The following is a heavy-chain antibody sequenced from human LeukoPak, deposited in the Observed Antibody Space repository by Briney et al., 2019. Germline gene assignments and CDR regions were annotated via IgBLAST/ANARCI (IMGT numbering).Heavy chain of an antibody. Sequence: SETLSLTCTVSGGSISSYYWSWIRQPAGKGLEWIGRIYTSGSTNYNPSLKSQVTMSVDTSKNQFSLKLSSVTAADTAVYYCARSLLTGYDSSGYSYYFDYWGQGTLVTVSS. CDR3: ARSLLTGYDSSGYSYYFDY. CDR1: GGSISSYY. V-gene: IGHV4-4*07. J-gene: IGHJ4*02. D-gene: IGHD3-22*01. CDR2: IYTSGST.